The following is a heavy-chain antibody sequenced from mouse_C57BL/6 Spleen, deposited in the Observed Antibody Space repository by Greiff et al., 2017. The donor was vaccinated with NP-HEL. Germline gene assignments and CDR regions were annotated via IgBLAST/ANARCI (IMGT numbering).Heavy chain of an antibody. CDR3: ARQYYGSSPFAY. Sequence: EVQVVESGGGLVKPGGSLKLSCAASGFTFSSYTMSWVRQTPEKRLEWVATISGGGGNTYYPDSVKGRFTSSRDNAKNTLYLQMSSLRSEDTALYYCARQYYGSSPFAYWGQGTLVTVSA. D-gene: IGHD1-1*01. J-gene: IGHJ3*01. V-gene: IGHV5-9*01. CDR2: ISGGGGNT. CDR1: GFTFSSYT.